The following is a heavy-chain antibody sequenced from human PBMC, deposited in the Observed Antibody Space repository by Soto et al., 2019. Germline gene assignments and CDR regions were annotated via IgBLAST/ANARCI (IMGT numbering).Heavy chain of an antibody. Sequence: GGSLRLSCAASGFTFTDHYMDWVRQAPGKGLEWVGRARNKVNSYIISYAASGRGRFIISRDDSQNSLYLQMNSLKTEDTAVYFCARLMGTSFDLWGRGTLVTSPQ. CDR1: GFTFTDHY. D-gene: IGHD2-8*01. CDR3: ARLMGTSFDL. J-gene: IGHJ4*02. V-gene: IGHV3-72*01. CDR2: ARNKVNSYII.